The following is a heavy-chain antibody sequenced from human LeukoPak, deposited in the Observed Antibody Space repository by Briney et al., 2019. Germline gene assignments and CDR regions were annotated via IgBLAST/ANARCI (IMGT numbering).Heavy chain of an antibody. CDR2: INPSSGST. J-gene: IGHJ4*02. V-gene: IGHV1-46*01. CDR1: GSTFTRYY. D-gene: IGHD6-13*01. CDR3: ARTYSSSWSYCDS. Sequence: ASVKVSCKASGSTFTRYYIHWVRQAPGQGLDWMGMINPSSGSTRFAQMFQDRVTMTRDASTSAVYMELSSLTSEDTAMYYCARTYSSSWSYCDSWGQGTLVTVSS.